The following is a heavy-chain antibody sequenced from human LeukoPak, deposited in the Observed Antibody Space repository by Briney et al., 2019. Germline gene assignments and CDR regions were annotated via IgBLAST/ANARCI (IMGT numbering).Heavy chain of an antibody. V-gene: IGHV4-39*01. Sequence: PSETLSLTCTVSGASISTSYYYWAWIRQPPGKGLGWIGNFHYSGTTYYNPSLKSRVAISIDPSKNQFFLRLSSVTAADTAVYYCARQVTYGYAYGYYFDFWGQGALVTVSS. J-gene: IGHJ4*02. CDR1: GASISTSYYY. D-gene: IGHD5-18*01. CDR3: ARQVTYGYAYGYYFDF. CDR2: FHYSGTT.